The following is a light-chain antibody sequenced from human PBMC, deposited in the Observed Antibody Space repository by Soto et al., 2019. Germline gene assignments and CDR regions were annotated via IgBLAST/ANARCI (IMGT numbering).Light chain of an antibody. V-gene: IGKV1-39*01. CDR3: QQSYSAQWT. J-gene: IGKJ1*01. CDR1: QSVSTY. Sequence: DIQMTQFPSSLSASVGDSVTITCRASQSVSTYLNWYQQKPGEAPKLLIYGASTLQSGVPSRFNGSGFATNFIFAISSLQLDDIETYYCQQSYSAQWTFGQGTKVDI. CDR2: GAS.